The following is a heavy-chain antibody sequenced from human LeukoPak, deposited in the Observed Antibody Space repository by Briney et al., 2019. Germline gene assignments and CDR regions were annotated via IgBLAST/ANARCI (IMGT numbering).Heavy chain of an antibody. CDR2: MFYSGST. J-gene: IGHJ4*02. CDR1: GDSITGSSYY. Sequence: PSETLSLTCTVSGDSITGSSYYWGWIRQPPGKGLEWIGSMFYSGSTYSNPSLKSRVTISVDTSKNQFSLKLSPVTAADTAVYYCARHYYDSTGYYYFDYWGQGTLVTVSS. V-gene: IGHV4-39*01. D-gene: IGHD3-22*01. CDR3: ARHYYDSTGYYYFDY.